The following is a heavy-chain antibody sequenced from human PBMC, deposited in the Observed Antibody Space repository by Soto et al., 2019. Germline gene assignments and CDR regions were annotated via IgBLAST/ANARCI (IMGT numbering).Heavy chain of an antibody. CDR2: IIPIFGTA. Sequence: QVQLVQSGAEVKKPGSSVKVSCKASGGTFSSYAISWVRQAPGQGLEWMGGIIPIFGTANYAQKFQGRVTITADESTSTAYMELSSLRSEDTAVYYCARGGGSYCSSTSCYSIRPYYFDYWGQGTLVTVSS. CDR3: ARGGGSYCSSTSCYSIRPYYFDY. CDR1: GGTFSSYA. D-gene: IGHD2-2*01. V-gene: IGHV1-69*01. J-gene: IGHJ4*02.